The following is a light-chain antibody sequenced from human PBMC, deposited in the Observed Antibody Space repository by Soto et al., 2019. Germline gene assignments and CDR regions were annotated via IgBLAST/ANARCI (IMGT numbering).Light chain of an antibody. J-gene: IGLJ3*02. CDR3: SSYTSGSTWV. V-gene: IGLV2-14*01. CDR2: EVS. Sequence: QSALTQPASVSGSPGQSITISCTGTSSDVGGYNYVSWYQQHPGKAPKLMIYEVSNRLSGVSNRFSGSKSGNTASLTISGLQAEDEADYYCSSYTSGSTWVFGGGTKVTVL. CDR1: SSDVGGYNY.